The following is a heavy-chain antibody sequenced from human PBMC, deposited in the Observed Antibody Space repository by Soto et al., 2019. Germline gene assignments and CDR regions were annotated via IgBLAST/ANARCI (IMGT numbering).Heavy chain of an antibody. D-gene: IGHD6-13*01. CDR1: GYTFTSYG. Sequence: ASVKVSCKASGYTFTSYGISWVRQAPGQGLEWMGWTSAYNGNTNYAQKLQGRVTMTTDTSTSTAYMELRSLRSDDTAVYYCARGLRGSSSWPPTPPHSTPWGQGTLVTVSS. CDR2: TSAYNGNT. J-gene: IGHJ5*02. CDR3: ARGLRGSSSWPPTPPHSTP. V-gene: IGHV1-18*01.